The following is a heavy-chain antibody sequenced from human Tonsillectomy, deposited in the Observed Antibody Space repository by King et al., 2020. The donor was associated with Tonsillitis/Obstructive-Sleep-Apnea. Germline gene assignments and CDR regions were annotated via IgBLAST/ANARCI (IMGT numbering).Heavy chain of an antibody. Sequence: VQLQQWGAGLLKPSETLSLTCAVYGGSFSGYYWSWIRQPPGKGLEWIGEINHSGSTNYNPSLKSRVTISVDTSKNQFSLKLSSVTAADTAVYYCASSPYYYDSSGYYYWGQGTLVTVSS. CDR1: GGSFSGYY. CDR2: INHSGST. J-gene: IGHJ4*02. CDR3: ASSPYYYDSSGYYY. V-gene: IGHV4-34*01. D-gene: IGHD3-22*01.